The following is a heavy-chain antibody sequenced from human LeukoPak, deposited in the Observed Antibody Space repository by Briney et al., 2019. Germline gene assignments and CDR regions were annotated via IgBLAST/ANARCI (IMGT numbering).Heavy chain of an antibody. CDR1: GFTFSSYG. J-gene: IGHJ3*02. Sequence: GRSLRLSCAASGFTFSSYGMHWVRQAPGKGLEWVAVISYDGSNKYYADSVKGRFTISRDNSKNTLYLQMNSLRAEDTAVYYCARYAKISSRGAFDIWGQGTMVTVSS. V-gene: IGHV3-30*03. CDR2: ISYDGSNK. CDR3: ARYAKISSRGAFDI. D-gene: IGHD6-13*01.